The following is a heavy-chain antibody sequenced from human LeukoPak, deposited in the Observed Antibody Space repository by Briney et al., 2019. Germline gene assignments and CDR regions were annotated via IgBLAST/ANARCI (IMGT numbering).Heavy chain of an antibody. CDR2: FSGSGGST. CDR1: GFTFSSYA. D-gene: IGHD5-18*01. V-gene: IGHV3-23*01. CDR3: ARDTAMVTYYYYYYGMDV. J-gene: IGHJ6*02. Sequence: GGSLRLSCAASGFTFSSYAMSWVRQAPGKGLEWVSAFSGSGGSTYYADSVKGRFTISRDNSKNTLYLQMNSLRAEDTAVYYCARDTAMVTYYYYYYGMDVWGQGTTVTVSS.